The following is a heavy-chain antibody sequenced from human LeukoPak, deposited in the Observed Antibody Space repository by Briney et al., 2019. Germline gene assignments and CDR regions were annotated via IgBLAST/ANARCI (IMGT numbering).Heavy chain of an antibody. V-gene: IGHV4-38-2*02. J-gene: IGHJ2*01. CDR2: IYHSGST. CDR1: GYSISSGYY. D-gene: IGHD3-22*01. Sequence: SETLSLTCTVSGYSISSGYYWGWIRQPPGKGLEWIGSIYHSGSTDYNPSLKSRVTISVDTSKNQFSLKLTSVTAADTAVYYCAREAEKFVGYASSGYYPRNYWYFDLWGRGTLVIVSS. CDR3: AREAEKFVGYASSGYYPRNYWYFDL.